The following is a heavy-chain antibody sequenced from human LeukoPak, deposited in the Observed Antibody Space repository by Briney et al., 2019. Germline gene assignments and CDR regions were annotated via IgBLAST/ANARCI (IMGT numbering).Heavy chain of an antibody. CDR3: AKDDGRSRSWDFDY. D-gene: IGHD6-13*01. CDR1: GFTFSTYA. J-gene: IGHJ4*01. V-gene: IGHV3-23*01. Sequence: PGGSLRLSCAASGFTFSTYAMCWVRQAPGKGLEWVSTVSGSGASTYYADSVKGRFTISRDNSKNTLYLQMNSLRAEDTAVYYCAKDDGRSRSWDFDYWGQGTLVTVSS. CDR2: VSGSGAST.